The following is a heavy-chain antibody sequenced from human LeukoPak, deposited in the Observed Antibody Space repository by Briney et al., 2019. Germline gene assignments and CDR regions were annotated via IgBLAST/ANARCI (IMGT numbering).Heavy chain of an antibody. CDR3: ARAPHGDYFDY. CDR1: GFTFSNYD. D-gene: IGHD4-17*01. V-gene: IGHV3-13*01. Sequence: GGSLRLSCAASGFTFSNYDMHWVRQTTGKALEWVSAISTVGDTFYADSVKGRFTISREDAKNSLYLQMNSLRAGDMAVYFCARAPHGDYFDYWGQGTLVTVSS. CDR2: ISTVGDT. J-gene: IGHJ4*02.